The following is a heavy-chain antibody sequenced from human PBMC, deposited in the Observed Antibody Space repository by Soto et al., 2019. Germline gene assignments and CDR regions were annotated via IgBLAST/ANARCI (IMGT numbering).Heavy chain of an antibody. J-gene: IGHJ6*02. Sequence: QVQLVQSGAEVKKPGSSVKVSCEASGGTFSSYTISWVRQAPGQGLEWMGRIIPILGIANYAHKFQGRVTITADKSTSRAYMELSSPRSEDTAVYYCAREPYDYVWGSNYYYYGMDVWGQGTTVTVSS. D-gene: IGHD3-16*01. V-gene: IGHV1-69*08. CDR1: GGTFSSYT. CDR2: IIPILGIA. CDR3: AREPYDYVWGSNYYYYGMDV.